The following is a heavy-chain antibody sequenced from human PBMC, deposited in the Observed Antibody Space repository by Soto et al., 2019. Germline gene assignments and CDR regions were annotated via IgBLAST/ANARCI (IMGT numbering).Heavy chain of an antibody. V-gene: IGHV4-59*11. D-gene: IGHD7-27*01. CDR3: ARSNWYSEY. J-gene: IGHJ4*02. Sequence: QVQLQESGPGLVKPSETLSLTCTVSGGSISNHYWSWIRQPPGKGLEWIGYIYYNGNTNYNPALKSRVTMSVDTSKNQFSLKLSSVTAADTAVSYCARSNWYSEYWGQGTLVTVSS. CDR2: IYYNGNT. CDR1: GGSISNHY.